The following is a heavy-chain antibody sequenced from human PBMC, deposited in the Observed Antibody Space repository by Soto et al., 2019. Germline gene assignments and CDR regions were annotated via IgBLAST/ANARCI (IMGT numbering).Heavy chain of an antibody. CDR3: ARCGEMATMWDYFDY. V-gene: IGHV1-69*13. CDR2: IIPIFGTA. Sequence: ASVKVSCKASGGTFSSYAISWVRQAPGQGLEWMGGIIPIFGTANYAQKFQGRVTITADESTSTAYMELSSLRSEDTAVYYCARCGEMATMWDYFDYWGQGTLVTVSS. J-gene: IGHJ4*02. D-gene: IGHD5-12*01. CDR1: GGTFSSYA.